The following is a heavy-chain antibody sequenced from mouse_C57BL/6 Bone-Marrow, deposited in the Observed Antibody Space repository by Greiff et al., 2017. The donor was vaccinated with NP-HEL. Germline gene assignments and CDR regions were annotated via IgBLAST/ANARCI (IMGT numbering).Heavy chain of an antibody. J-gene: IGHJ1*03. D-gene: IGHD1-1*01. CDR3: ARRYYVGGYFDV. V-gene: IGHV1-82*01. Sequence: VQLQQSGPELVKPGASVKISCKASGYAFSSSWMNWVKQRPGKGLEWIGRIYPGDGDTNYNGKFKGKATLTADKSSSTAYMQRSSLTSEDSAVYFCARRYYVGGYFDVWGTGTTVTVSS. CDR2: IYPGDGDT. CDR1: GYAFSSSW.